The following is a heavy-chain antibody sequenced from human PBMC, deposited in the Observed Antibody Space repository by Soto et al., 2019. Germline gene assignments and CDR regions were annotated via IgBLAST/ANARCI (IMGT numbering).Heavy chain of an antibody. V-gene: IGHV1-46*01. CDR3: ARGVEYSSSELYYFDY. CDR1: GYTFTSYG. J-gene: IGHJ4*02. Sequence: ASVKVSCKASGYTFTSYGISWVRQAPGQGLEWMGIINPSGGSTSYAQKFQGRVTMTRDTSTSTVYMELSSLRSEDTAVYYCARGVEYSSSELYYFDYWGQGTLVTVSS. CDR2: INPSGGST. D-gene: IGHD6-6*01.